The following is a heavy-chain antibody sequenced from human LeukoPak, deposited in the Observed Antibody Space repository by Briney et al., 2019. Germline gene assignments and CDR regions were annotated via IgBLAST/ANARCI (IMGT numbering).Heavy chain of an antibody. J-gene: IGHJ4*02. V-gene: IGHV3-20*04. CDR1: GFTFDYYG. D-gene: IGHD3-10*01. Sequence: GGSLRLSCAASGFTFDYYGMGWVRQAPGKGLEWVSAITWNGGSTYYAGSVKGRFTISRDNAKNVLDLQVNSLTAEDTAVYYCAKDIHYFQSDYGGQGTLVTVSS. CDR2: ITWNGGST. CDR3: AKDIHYFQSDY.